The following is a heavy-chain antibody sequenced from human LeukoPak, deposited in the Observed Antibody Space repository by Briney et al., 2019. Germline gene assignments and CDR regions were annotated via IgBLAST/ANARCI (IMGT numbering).Heavy chain of an antibody. CDR3: ARGVTIFGVVIGWFDP. CDR1: GETFSGYY. J-gene: IGHJ5*02. D-gene: IGHD3-3*01. CDR2: INHSGST. Sequence: PSETLSLTCAVYGETFSGYYWSWIRQPPGKGLEWIGEINHSGSTNYNPSLKSRVTISVDTSMNQFSLKVNSVTAADTAVYYCARGVTIFGVVIGWFDPWGQGTLVTVSS. V-gene: IGHV4-34*01.